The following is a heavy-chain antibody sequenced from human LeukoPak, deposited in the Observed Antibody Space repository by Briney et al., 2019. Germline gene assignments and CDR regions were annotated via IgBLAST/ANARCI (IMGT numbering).Heavy chain of an antibody. J-gene: IGHJ2*01. Sequence: PSETLSLTCTVSGGSISSYYWSWIRQPPGKGLEWIGYIYYSGSTNYNPSLKSRVTISVDTSKNQFSLKLSSVTAADTAVYYCARHPEFYIVSGWSHWYFDLWGRGTLVTVSS. D-gene: IGHD6-19*01. CDR3: ARHPEFYIVSGWSHWYFDL. CDR1: GGSISSYY. CDR2: IYYSGST. V-gene: IGHV4-59*08.